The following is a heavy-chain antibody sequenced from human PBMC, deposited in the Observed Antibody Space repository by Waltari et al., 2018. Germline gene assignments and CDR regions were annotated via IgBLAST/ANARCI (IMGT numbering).Heavy chain of an antibody. V-gene: IGHV4-4*07. CDR1: GGPIRRYY. CDR2: IYTSGST. D-gene: IGHD2-2*01. J-gene: IGHJ6*03. CDR3: ARSIVVVPADTGYYYYYMDV. Sequence: QVQLQESGPGLVKPSETLSLTCTVSGGPIRRYYWIWIRQPAGTGLEWIGRIYTSGSTNYNPSLKSRVTMSVDTSKNQFSLKLSSVTAADTAVYYCARSIVVVPADTGYYYYYMDVWGKGTTVTVSS.